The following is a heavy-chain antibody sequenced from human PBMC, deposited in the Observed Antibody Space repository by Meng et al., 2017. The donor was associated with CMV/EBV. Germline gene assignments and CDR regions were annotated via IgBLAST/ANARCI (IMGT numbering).Heavy chain of an antibody. Sequence: SETLCLTCTVSGGSISSYYWSWIRQPPGKGLEWIGYIYYSGSTNYNPSLKSRVTISVDTSKNQFSLKLSSVTAADTAVYYCARAGGAFDIWGQGTMVTVSS. J-gene: IGHJ3*02. CDR3: ARAGGAFDI. CDR1: GGSISSYY. D-gene: IGHD1-26*01. V-gene: IGHV4-59*01. CDR2: IYYSGST.